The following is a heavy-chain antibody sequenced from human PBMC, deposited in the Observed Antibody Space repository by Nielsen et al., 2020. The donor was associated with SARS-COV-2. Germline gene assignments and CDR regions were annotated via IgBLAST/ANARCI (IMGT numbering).Heavy chain of an antibody. CDR1: GFTFSSYS. Sequence: GESLQISCAASGFTFSSYSMNWVRQAPGKGVEWVSSISSSSSYIYYADSVKGRFTISRDTSKNTLYLQMNSLRAEDTAVYYCAKDKGYYYSMDVWGQGTTVTVSS. J-gene: IGHJ6*02. CDR3: AKDKGYYYSMDV. V-gene: IGHV3-21*04. CDR2: ISSSSSYI.